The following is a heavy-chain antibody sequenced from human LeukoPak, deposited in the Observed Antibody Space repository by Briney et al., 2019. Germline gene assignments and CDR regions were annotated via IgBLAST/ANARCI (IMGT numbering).Heavy chain of an antibody. CDR3: AREDY. Sequence: GGSLGLSCAGSGFNFSTYEMNWVRQPPGKGLEWLSYITSSGGTMYYAESVKGRFTISRDNAKNSVYLQMNNLRAEDTAVYYCAREDYWGQGTLVTVSS. CDR2: ITSSGGTM. V-gene: IGHV3-48*03. CDR1: GFNFSTYE. J-gene: IGHJ4*02.